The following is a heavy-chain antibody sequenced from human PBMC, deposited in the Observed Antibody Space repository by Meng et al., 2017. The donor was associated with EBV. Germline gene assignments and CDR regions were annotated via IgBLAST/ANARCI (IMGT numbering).Heavy chain of an antibody. CDR3: ARERPGGMATTPYFDY. CDR2: IIPILGIA. V-gene: IGHV1-69*10. J-gene: IGHJ4*02. Sequence: QCWAGVNNPCASGTVPFKDSGGTFSSYAMSWGRQAPGQGLEWMGGIIPILGIANYAQKFQGRVTITADKSTSTAYMELSSLRSEDTAVYYCARERPGGMATTPYFDYWGQGTLVTVSS. CDR1: GGTFSSYA. D-gene: IGHD5-24*01.